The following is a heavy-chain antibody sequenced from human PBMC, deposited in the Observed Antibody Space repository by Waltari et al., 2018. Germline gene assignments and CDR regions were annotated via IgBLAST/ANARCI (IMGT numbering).Heavy chain of an antibody. V-gene: IGHV3-48*03. D-gene: IGHD6-19*01. CDR3: ARELVRNQWPDAFDI. Sequence: EVQLVESGGGLVQPGGSLRLSCAASGFTFSSYEMNWVRQAPGKGVEWVSYISSSGSTIYYEDSVKGRFTISRDNAKNSLYLQMNSLRAEDTAVYYCARELVRNQWPDAFDIWGQGTMVTVSS. CDR2: ISSSGSTI. CDR1: GFTFSSYE. J-gene: IGHJ3*02.